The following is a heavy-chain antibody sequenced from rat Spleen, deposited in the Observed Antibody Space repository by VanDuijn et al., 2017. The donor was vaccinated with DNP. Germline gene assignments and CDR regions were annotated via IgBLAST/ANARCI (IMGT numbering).Heavy chain of an antibody. J-gene: IGHJ2*01. Sequence: EVQLVESGGGLVQPGKSLKLSCAASGFSFNKYGMAWVRQTPTKGLEWVASIHTGGSTTYYRDSVKGRFTLSRDNAKSTLYLQMDSLRSEDTATYYCANSEGYGGYRDDFDYWGQGVMVTVSA. D-gene: IGHD1-11*01. CDR1: GFSFNKYG. CDR3: ANSEGYGGYRDDFDY. V-gene: IGHV5S14*01. CDR2: IHTGGSTT.